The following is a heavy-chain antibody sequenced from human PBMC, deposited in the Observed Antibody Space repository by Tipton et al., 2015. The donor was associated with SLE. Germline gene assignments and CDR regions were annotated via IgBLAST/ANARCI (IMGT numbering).Heavy chain of an antibody. Sequence: GLVKPSETLSLTCAVYGGSFSGYYWSWIRQPPGKGLEWIGEINHSGSTDYNPSLKSRVTISVDTSKNQFSLKLSSVTAADTAVYYCARFYPERPNWYFDLWGRGTLVTVSS. D-gene: IGHD1-1*01. CDR2: INHSGST. V-gene: IGHV4-34*01. CDR1: GGSFSGYY. CDR3: ARFYPERPNWYFDL. J-gene: IGHJ2*01.